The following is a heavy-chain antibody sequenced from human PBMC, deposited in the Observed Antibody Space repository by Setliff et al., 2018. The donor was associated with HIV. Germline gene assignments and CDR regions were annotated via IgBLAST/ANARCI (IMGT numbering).Heavy chain of an antibody. D-gene: IGHD6-13*01. V-gene: IGHV3-74*01. CDR1: GFTFRNYW. J-gene: IGHJ4*02. CDR3: ATQTGFYNSHWYDY. Sequence: PGGSLRLSCAASGFTFRNYWMHWVRQAPGKGLVWVSRIDGDGSGTSYADSVQGRFTISRDNAKNTLYLQMNSLRAEDTAVYYCATQTGFYNSHWYDYWGQGTMVTVSS. CDR2: IDGDGSGT.